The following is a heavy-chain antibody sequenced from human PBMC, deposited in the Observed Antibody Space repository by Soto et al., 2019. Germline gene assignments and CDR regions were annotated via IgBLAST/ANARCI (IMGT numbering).Heavy chain of an antibody. CDR3: ARELKYSSSWYPGNYYYYGMDV. CDR2: INPNSGGT. J-gene: IGHJ6*02. CDR1: GYTFTGYY. V-gene: IGHV1-2*02. D-gene: IGHD6-13*01. Sequence: ASVKVSCKASGYTFTGYYMHWVRQAPGQGLEWMGWINPNSGGTNCAQKFQGRVTMTRDTSISTAYMELSRLRSDDTAVYYCARELKYSSSWYPGNYYYYGMDVWGQGTTVTVSS.